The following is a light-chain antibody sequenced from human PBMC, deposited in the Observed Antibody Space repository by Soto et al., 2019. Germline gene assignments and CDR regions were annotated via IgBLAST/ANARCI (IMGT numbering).Light chain of an antibody. CDR3: QQFGSSSYT. CDR2: GAS. J-gene: IGKJ2*01. V-gene: IGKV3-20*01. CDR1: QSISSSY. Sequence: EIVLTQSPGTLSLSPGERATLSCRASQSISSSYLAWYQHKPGQAPRLLIFGASSRATDIPDTFSGSGSGSDFTLTISRVEPEDFAVYYCQQFGSSSYTFGQGTKLEIK.